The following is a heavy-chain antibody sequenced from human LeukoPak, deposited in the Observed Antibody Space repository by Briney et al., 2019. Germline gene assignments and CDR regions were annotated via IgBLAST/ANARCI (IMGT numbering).Heavy chain of an antibody. J-gene: IGHJ3*01. CDR1: GYTFTSYG. Sequence: VASVKVSCKASGYTFTSYGISWVRQAPGQGLEWMGWISAYNGNTNYAQKLQGRVTMTTDTSTSTAYMELRSLRSDDTAVYYCARDWGLRYFHDAFDVWGQGTMVTVSS. V-gene: IGHV1-18*04. CDR3: ARDWGLRYFHDAFDV. CDR2: ISAYNGNT. D-gene: IGHD3-9*01.